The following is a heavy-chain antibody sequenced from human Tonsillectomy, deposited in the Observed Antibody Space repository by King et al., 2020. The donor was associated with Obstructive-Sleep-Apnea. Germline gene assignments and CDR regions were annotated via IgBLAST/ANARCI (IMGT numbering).Heavy chain of an antibody. CDR2: ISRSSSTI. J-gene: IGHJ4*02. CDR3: ARGAWDYGEY. CDR1: GFTFSNYS. Sequence: VQLVESGGGLVQPGGSLRLSCAASGFTFSNYSMNWVRQAPGKGMEWVSFISRSSSTIYYEDFLKGRFTISRDNAKNSMYFQMNSLRVEDTAVYHCARGAWDYGEYWGQGTLVTVSS. V-gene: IGHV3-48*04.